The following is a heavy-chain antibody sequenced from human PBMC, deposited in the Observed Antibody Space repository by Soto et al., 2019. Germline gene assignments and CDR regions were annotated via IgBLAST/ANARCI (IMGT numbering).Heavy chain of an antibody. CDR2: IYPVDSET. V-gene: IGHV5-51*01. CDR3: ARPNTVRGVIGGMDV. CDR1: VNIFGNSW. D-gene: IGHD3-10*01. Sequence: PGESLKISCKGSVNIFGNSWIAWVRQMPWKGLEWMGIIYPVDSETRYSPSFQGQVTFSADKSINTAYLEWNSLEASDTAIYYCARPNTVRGVIGGMDVWGQGTTVTVSS. J-gene: IGHJ6*02.